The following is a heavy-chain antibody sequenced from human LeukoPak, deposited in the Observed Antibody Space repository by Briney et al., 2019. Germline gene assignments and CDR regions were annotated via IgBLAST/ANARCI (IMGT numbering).Heavy chain of an antibody. CDR1: GFTFSSYS. CDR2: ISSSGSTI. J-gene: IGHJ6*02. D-gene: IGHD2-2*01. CDR3: ARAGYCSSTSCYAYYYGMDV. Sequence: PGGSLRLSCAASGFTFSSYSMNWVRQAPGKGLEWVSYISSSGSTIYYADSVKGRFTIARDNAKNSLYLQMNSLRAEDTAVYYCARAGYCSSTSCYAYYYGMDVWGQGTTVTVSS. V-gene: IGHV3-48*04.